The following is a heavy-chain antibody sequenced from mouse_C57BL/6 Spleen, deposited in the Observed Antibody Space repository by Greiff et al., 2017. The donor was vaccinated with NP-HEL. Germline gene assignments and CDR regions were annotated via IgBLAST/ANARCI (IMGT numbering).Heavy chain of an antibody. Sequence: VQLQQPGAELVMPGASVKLSCKASGYTFTSYWMHWVKQRPGQGLEWIGEIDPSDSYTKYNQKFKGKSTLTVDKSSSTAYMQLSSLTSEDSAVYYCARWDGNYPYFDYWGQGTTLTVSS. V-gene: IGHV1-69*01. CDR3: ARWDGNYPYFDY. D-gene: IGHD2-1*01. J-gene: IGHJ2*01. CDR1: GYTFTSYW. CDR2: IDPSDSYT.